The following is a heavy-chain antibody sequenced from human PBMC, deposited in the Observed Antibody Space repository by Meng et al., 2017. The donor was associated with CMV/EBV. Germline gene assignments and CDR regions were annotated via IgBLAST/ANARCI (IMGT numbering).Heavy chain of an antibody. CDR1: GYTFTGYY. J-gene: IGHJ6*02. Sequence: ASVKVSCKASGYTFTGYYMHWVRQAPGQGLEWMGWINPNSGGKNYAQKFQGRVTMTRDTSISTAYMELSRLRSDDTAVYYCAREGVGYCSSTSCYNGMDVWGQGTTVTVSS. V-gene: IGHV1-2*02. CDR3: AREGVGYCSSTSCYNGMDV. D-gene: IGHD2-2*02. CDR2: INPNSGGK.